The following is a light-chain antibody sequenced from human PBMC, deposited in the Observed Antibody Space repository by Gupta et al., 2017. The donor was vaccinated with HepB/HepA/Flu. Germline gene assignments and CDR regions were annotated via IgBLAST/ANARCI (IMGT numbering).Light chain of an antibody. J-gene: IGKJ2*02. CDR1: ESIFNY. CDR2: AAS. CDR3: QQSYSTSI. Sequence: DIQMTQSPSSLSASVGDRVTITCRISESIFNYLNWYQQKPGKAPKLLIYAASRLQSEVPSRFSGSGYGTDFTLTSSRRQPEDFANYYWQQSYSTSIFGQGTKLQIK. V-gene: IGKV1-39*01.